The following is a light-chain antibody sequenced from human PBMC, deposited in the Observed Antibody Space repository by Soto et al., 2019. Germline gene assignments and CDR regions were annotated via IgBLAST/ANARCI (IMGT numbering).Light chain of an antibody. CDR3: QHYDTFSWA. CDR1: QNIDIS. CDR2: AAS. Sequence: IQVTQSPSTLSASVVVRVTVTCRASQNIDISLAWFQQRPGQAPKVLIYAASGLASGVPSTFSGSGSGTEFTLTISSLQPDDFATYFCQHYDTFSWAFGQGTKVDIK. V-gene: IGKV1-5*01. J-gene: IGKJ1*01.